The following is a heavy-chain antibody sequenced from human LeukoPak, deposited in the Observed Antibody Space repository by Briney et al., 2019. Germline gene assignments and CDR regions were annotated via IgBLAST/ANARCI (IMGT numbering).Heavy chain of an antibody. Sequence: ASVKVSCKASGYTFTSYGISWVRQAPGQGLEWMGWISAYNGNTNYAQKLQGSVTMTTDTSTSTAYMELRSLRSDDTAVYYCARDHPHCTNGVCYFPGSKWGQGTLVTVSS. CDR1: GYTFTSYG. V-gene: IGHV1-18*01. CDR3: ARDHPHCTNGVCYFPGSK. CDR2: ISAYNGNT. D-gene: IGHD2-8*01. J-gene: IGHJ4*02.